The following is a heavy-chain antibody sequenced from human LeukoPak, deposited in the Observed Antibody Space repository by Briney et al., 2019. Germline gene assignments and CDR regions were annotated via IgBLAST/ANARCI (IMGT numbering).Heavy chain of an antibody. J-gene: IGHJ4*02. CDR2: INHSGST. V-gene: IGHV4-34*01. Sequence: PRGSLRLSCAASGFTFSNYWMIWVRQAPGKGLEWIGEINHSGSTNYNPSLKSRVTISVDTSKNQFSLKLSSVTAADTAVYYCARNRKEYSSGWYRLFDYWGQGTLVTVSS. CDR3: ARNRKEYSSGWYRLFDY. D-gene: IGHD6-19*01. CDR1: GFTFSNYW.